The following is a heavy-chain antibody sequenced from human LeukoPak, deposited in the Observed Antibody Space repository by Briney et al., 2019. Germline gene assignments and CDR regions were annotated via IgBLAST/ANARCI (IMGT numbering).Heavy chain of an antibody. V-gene: IGHV3-64*02. Sequence: GGSLRLSCAASGFTFNSYAMHGVRQAPEKGLEYVAAISYNGGSTYYADSVKGRFTISRDNSKNTLYLQMGSLRAEDMSLYYCTRLADSDTFYSDYWGQGILVTVSS. CDR1: GFTFNSYA. D-gene: IGHD2/OR15-2a*01. CDR3: TRLADSDTFYSDY. J-gene: IGHJ4*02. CDR2: ISYNGGST.